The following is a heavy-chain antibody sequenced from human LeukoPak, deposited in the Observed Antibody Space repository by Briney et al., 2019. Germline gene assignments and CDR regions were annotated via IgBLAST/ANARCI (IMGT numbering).Heavy chain of an antibody. CDR2: ISSTGDIT. Sequence: GGSLRLSCAASAFTFSTYAMAWVRQAPGKGLEWVSSISSTGDITYFADSVQGRFTISRDNSKNTLYLHMNSLRAEDTAVYYCAELGITMIGGVWGKGTTVTISS. V-gene: IGHV3-23*01. CDR1: AFTFSTYA. J-gene: IGHJ6*04. CDR3: AELGITMIGGV. D-gene: IGHD3-10*02.